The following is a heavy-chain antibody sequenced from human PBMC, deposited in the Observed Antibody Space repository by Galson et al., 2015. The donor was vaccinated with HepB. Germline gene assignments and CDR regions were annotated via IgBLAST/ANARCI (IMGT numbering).Heavy chain of an antibody. CDR2: ISSSSSYI. D-gene: IGHD1-26*01. CDR3: ASGGSYFGWGHVRLGY. CDR1: GFTFSSYS. V-gene: IGHV3-21*01. J-gene: IGHJ4*02. Sequence: SLRLSCAASGFTFSSYSMNWVRQAPGKGLEWVSSISSSSSYIYYADSVKGRFTISRDNAKNSLYLQMNSLRAEDTAVYYCASGGSYFGWGHVRLGYWGQGTLVTVSS.